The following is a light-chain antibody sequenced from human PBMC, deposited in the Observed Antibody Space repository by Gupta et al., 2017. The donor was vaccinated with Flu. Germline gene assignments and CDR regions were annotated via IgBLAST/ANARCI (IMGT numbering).Light chain of an antibody. J-gene: IGLJ3*02. V-gene: IGLV1-44*01. CDR1: SSNIGSNT. CDR3: AAWDDSLNGV. CDR2: SNN. Sequence: SLRSHPLSASGTPGHRVTLSCSVSSSNIGSNTVNWYQQLPGTAPKLLIYSNNQRPSGVPDRFSGSKSGTSASLAISGLQSEDEADYYCAAWDDSLNGVFGGGTKLTVL.